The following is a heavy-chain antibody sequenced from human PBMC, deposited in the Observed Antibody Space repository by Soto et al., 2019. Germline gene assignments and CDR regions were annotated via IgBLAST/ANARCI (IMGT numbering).Heavy chain of an antibody. CDR1: GYTFTSYG. V-gene: IGHV1-18*01. Sequence: RASVKVSCKASGYTFTSYGISWVRQAPGQGLEWMGWISAYNGNTNYAQKLQGRVTMTTDTSTSTAYMELRSLRSDDTAVYYCARDEFFGDFWSGYYEFHYYYGMDVWGQGTTVTVSS. CDR2: ISAYNGNT. J-gene: IGHJ6*02. CDR3: ARDEFFGDFWSGYYEFHYYYGMDV. D-gene: IGHD3-3*01.